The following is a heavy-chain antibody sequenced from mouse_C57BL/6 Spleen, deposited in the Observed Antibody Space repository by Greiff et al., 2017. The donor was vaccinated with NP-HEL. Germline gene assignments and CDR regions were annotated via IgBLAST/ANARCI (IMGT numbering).Heavy chain of an antibody. Sequence: QVQLQQPGAELVKPGASVKLSCKASGYTFTSYWMHWVKQRPGRGLEWIGRIDPNSGGTKYNEKFKSKATLTVDKPSSTASLQLSSLTSEDSAVYYCARRGDGYYVSHAMDDWGQGTSGTVSS. D-gene: IGHD2-3*01. CDR3: ARRGDGYYVSHAMDD. CDR2: IDPNSGGT. CDR1: GYTFTSYW. J-gene: IGHJ4*01. V-gene: IGHV1-72*01.